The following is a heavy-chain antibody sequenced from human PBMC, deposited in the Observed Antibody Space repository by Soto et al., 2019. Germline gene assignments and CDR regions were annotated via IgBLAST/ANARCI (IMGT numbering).Heavy chain of an antibody. CDR2: IRSKANSYAT. Sequence: GGSLRLSCAASGFTFSGSAMHWVRQASGKGLEWVGRIRSKANSYATAYAASVKGRFTISRDDSKNTAYLQMNSLKTEDTAVYYCTSAGDYAYFDYWGQGTLVTVSS. V-gene: IGHV3-73*01. CDR1: GFTFSGSA. D-gene: IGHD4-17*01. CDR3: TSAGDYAYFDY. J-gene: IGHJ4*02.